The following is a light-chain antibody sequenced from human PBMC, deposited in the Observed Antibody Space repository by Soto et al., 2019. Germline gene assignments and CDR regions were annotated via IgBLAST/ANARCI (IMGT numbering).Light chain of an antibody. CDR2: GAS. CDR3: QQYGSSPPPIT. V-gene: IGKV3-20*01. Sequence: EIVLTQSPGTLSLSPGERATLSCRASQSVSSSYLAWYQQKPGQAPMLLIYGASSRATGIPDRFSGSGSGTDFTLTISRLEPEDFAVYYCQQYGSSPPPITFGQGTRLEIK. CDR1: QSVSSSY. J-gene: IGKJ5*01.